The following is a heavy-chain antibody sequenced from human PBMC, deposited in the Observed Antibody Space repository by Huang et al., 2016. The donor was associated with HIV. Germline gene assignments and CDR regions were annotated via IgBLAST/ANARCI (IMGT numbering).Heavy chain of an antibody. CDR3: ARVPLLTIYTIDYYFDF. D-gene: IGHD2-8*01. CDR1: GYTFASYA. CDR2: IHAGNGNT. J-gene: IGHJ4*02. V-gene: IGHV1-3*01. Sequence: QVQLVQSGAEVKRPGASVKVSCKASGYTFASYAMHWVRQAPGPRLEWMGWIHAGNGNTKYSQKFQGRVTITRDTSANTAYMELTSLRSEDTAVYYCARVPLLTIYTIDYYFDFWGQGTLVTVSS.